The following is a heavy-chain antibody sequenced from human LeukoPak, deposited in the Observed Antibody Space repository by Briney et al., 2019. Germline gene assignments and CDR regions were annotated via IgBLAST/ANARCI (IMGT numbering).Heavy chain of an antibody. D-gene: IGHD1-14*01. CDR2: ISGSGGST. V-gene: IGHV3-23*01. CDR3: AKDRMAREPHPGY. Sequence: PGGSLRLSCAASGFTVSSNYMSWVRQAPGKGLEWVSAISGSGGSTYYADSVKGRFTISRDNPKNTLYLQMNSLRAEDTAVYYCAKDRMAREPHPGYWGQGTLVTVSS. CDR1: GFTVSSNY. J-gene: IGHJ4*02.